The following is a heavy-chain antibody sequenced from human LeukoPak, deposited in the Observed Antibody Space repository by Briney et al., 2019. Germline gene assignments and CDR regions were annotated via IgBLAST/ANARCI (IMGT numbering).Heavy chain of an antibody. V-gene: IGHV3-33*01. D-gene: IGHD3-22*01. Sequence: GGSLRLSCAASGFTFSSYGTHWVRQAPGKGLEWVAVIWYDGSNKYYADSVKGRFTISRDNSKNTLYLQMNSLRAEDTAVYYCARDSGYPLYYFDYWGQGTLVTVSS. J-gene: IGHJ4*02. CDR2: IWYDGSNK. CDR3: ARDSGYPLYYFDY. CDR1: GFTFSSYG.